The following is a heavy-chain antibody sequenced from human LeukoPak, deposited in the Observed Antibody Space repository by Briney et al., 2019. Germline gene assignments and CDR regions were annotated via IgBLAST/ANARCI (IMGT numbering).Heavy chain of an antibody. D-gene: IGHD2-15*01. V-gene: IGHV3-43D*03. J-gene: IGHJ5*02. CDR3: AKDGVVAALGDNWFDP. CDR1: GFTFDDYA. CDR2: ISWEGGSI. Sequence: GGSLRLTRAASGFTFDDYAMHWVRQAPGKGLEWVSLISWEGGSIYYADSVKGRFTISRDNNKNSLYLQMNSLRPEDTALYYCAKDGVVAALGDNWFDPWGQGTLVTVSS.